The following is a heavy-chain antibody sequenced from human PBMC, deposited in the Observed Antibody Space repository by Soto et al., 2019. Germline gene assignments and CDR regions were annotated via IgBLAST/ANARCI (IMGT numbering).Heavy chain of an antibody. V-gene: IGHV4-4*02. Sequence: QVQLQESGPGLVKPSGTLSLTCAVSGGSISSSNWWSWVRQPPGKGLEWIGEIYHSGSTNYNQSLQSRVTISVDKSKNQFSLKLSSVTAADTAVYYCARVVGGYYYGMDVCGQGTTVTGSS. CDR3: ARVVGGYYYGMDV. CDR1: GGSISSSNW. J-gene: IGHJ6*02. D-gene: IGHD2-2*01. CDR2: IYHSGST.